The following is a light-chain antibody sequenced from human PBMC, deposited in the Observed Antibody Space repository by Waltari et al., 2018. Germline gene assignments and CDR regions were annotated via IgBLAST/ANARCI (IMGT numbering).Light chain of an antibody. J-gene: IGLJ2*01. CDR3: SSQSSNDVVL. CDR1: SNDVGGYNS. Sequence: QSALTQPASVSGSPGRSVTIFCAGTSNDVGGYNSVSWYQEYPGQAPRVIIYDVSDRPSGVSDRFSGSKSGNTASLTISGLQAEDEADYYCSSQSSNDVVLFGGGTKLTVL. V-gene: IGLV2-14*01. CDR2: DVS.